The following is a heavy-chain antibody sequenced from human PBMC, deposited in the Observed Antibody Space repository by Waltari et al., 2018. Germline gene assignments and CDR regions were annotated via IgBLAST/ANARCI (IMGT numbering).Heavy chain of an antibody. Sequence: QVQLVQPGAEVKKPGASVKVSCKASGYTFTSYAMHWVRQAPGQRLEWMGWINAGNGNTKYSQKFQGRVTITRDTSASTAYMELSSLRSEDTAVYYCARSGSYWTRVDYWGQGTLVTVSS. D-gene: IGHD1-26*01. CDR3: ARSGSYWTRVDY. CDR1: GYTFTSYA. CDR2: INAGNGNT. V-gene: IGHV1-3*01. J-gene: IGHJ4*02.